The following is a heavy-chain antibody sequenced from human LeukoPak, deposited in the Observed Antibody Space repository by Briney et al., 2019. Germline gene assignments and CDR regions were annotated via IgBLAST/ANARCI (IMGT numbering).Heavy chain of an antibody. D-gene: IGHD1-26*01. CDR1: GFTFDLHA. CDR3: TKERELFWGHDAYDV. Sequence: GGSLRLSCETSGFTFDLHAMGWVRQAPGNGLEWVSGISGSGGATFYADSVKGRFNITRDKSTKTLYLQMHNLGAEDTALYYCTKERELFWGHDAYDVWGQGTMVTVSS. J-gene: IGHJ3*01. CDR2: ISGSGGAT. V-gene: IGHV3-23*01.